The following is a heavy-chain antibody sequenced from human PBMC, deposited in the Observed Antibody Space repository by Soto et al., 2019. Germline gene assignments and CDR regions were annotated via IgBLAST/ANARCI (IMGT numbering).Heavy chain of an antibody. CDR1: GDSMSEFY. V-gene: IGHV4-59*12. J-gene: IGHJ4*02. CDR2: VHYVGTT. D-gene: IGHD3-22*01. CDR3: TRLNYCDTSGYPYFFDY. Sequence: PSETLSLTCSVSGDSMSEFYWSWIRQSPGKGLEWIGYVHYVGTTKYNPSHKSRVTISVDTSKKQFSLNLRSVTAADTAVYYCTRLNYCDTSGYPYFFDYWGQGAPVTVSS.